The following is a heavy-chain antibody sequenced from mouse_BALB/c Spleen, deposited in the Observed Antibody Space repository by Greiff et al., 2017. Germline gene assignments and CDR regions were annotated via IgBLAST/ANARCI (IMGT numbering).Heavy chain of an antibody. CDR2: ISSGGSYT. CDR1: GFTFSSYA. V-gene: IGHV5-9-3*01. D-gene: IGHD1-2*01. J-gene: IGHJ3*01. Sequence: EVNVVESGGGLVQPGGSLKLSCAASGFTFSSYAMSWVRQTPEKRLEWVATISSGGSYTYYPDSVKGRFTISRDNAKNPLYLQMSSLRSEDTAMYYCARSSYCGPVCAYGGKGTGVTV. CDR3: ARSSYCGPVCAY.